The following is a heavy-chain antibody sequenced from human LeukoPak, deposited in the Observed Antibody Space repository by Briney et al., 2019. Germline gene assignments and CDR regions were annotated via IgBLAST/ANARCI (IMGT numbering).Heavy chain of an antibody. D-gene: IGHD3-22*01. CDR2: IYHSGST. CDR1: GGSISTSDW. J-gene: IGHJ4*02. Sequence: KPSETLSLTCTVSGGSISTSDWWSWVRQPPGKGLEWIGEIYHSGSTNYNPSFKSRVTISIDKSKNQFSLKLNSMTAADTAVFYCARRNYYDSTGYYPTDYWGQGTLVTVSS. V-gene: IGHV4-4*02. CDR3: ARRNYYDSTGYYPTDY.